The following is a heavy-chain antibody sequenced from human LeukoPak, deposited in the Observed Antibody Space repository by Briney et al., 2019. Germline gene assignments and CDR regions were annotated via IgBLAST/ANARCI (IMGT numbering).Heavy chain of an antibody. CDR2: INPSGGSA. Sequence: ASVKVSCKASGYTFTSYGISWVRQAPGQGLEWMGIINPSGGSAYYAQKFQGRVTMTSDVSTSTFHMELSSLRSEDTAVYYCARPVDTASLVNWGQGTLVTVSS. J-gene: IGHJ4*02. CDR1: GYTFTSYG. D-gene: IGHD5-18*01. CDR3: ARPVDTASLVN. V-gene: IGHV1-46*01.